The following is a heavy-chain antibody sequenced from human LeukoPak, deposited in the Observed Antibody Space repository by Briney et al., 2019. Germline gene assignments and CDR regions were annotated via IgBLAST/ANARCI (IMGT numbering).Heavy chain of an antibody. Sequence: GASVKVSCKASGYTFTSYGISWVRQAPGQGLEWMGWISAYNGNTNYAQKLQGRVTMTTDTSTSTAYMELRSLRSDDTAVYYCAREPEMDIVATHQIAFDIWGQGTMVTVSS. CDR3: AREPEMDIVATHQIAFDI. J-gene: IGHJ3*02. V-gene: IGHV1-18*01. D-gene: IGHD5-12*01. CDR1: GYTFTSYG. CDR2: ISAYNGNT.